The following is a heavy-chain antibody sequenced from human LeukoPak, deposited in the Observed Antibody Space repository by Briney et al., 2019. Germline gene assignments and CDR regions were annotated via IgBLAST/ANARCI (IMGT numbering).Heavy chain of an antibody. Sequence: ASVKVSFKSSGYTFTSYDINWVRQAPGQGLEWMGWMNHNSGNTGYAQKFQGRVTMTRNTSISTAYMELSSLRSEDTAVYYCARGWDSSGWYGFHWFDPWGQGTLVTVSS. CDR1: GYTFTSYD. V-gene: IGHV1-8*01. CDR2: MNHNSGNT. CDR3: ARGWDSSGWYGFHWFDP. J-gene: IGHJ5*02. D-gene: IGHD6-19*01.